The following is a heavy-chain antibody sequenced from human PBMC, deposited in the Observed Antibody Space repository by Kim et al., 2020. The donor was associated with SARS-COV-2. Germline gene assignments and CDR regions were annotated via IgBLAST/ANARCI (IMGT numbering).Heavy chain of an antibody. CDR1: GGTFSSYA. Sequence: SVKVSCKASGGTFSSYAISWVRQAPGQGLEWMGGIIPIFGTANYAQKFQGRVTITADESTSTAYMELSSLRSEDTAVYYCALHWNDGGTGFDYWGQGTLVTVSS. D-gene: IGHD1-1*01. CDR3: ALHWNDGGTGFDY. J-gene: IGHJ4*02. V-gene: IGHV1-69*13. CDR2: IIPIFGTA.